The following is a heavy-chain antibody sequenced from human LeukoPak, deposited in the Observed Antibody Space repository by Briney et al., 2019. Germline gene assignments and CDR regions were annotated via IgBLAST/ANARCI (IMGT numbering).Heavy chain of an antibody. Sequence: PSESLSLTCTVSGGSISSSSYYWCWIRQPPGKGLEWIGNIFYSGTTYYNPSLKSRVAISVDTSKNLLSLRLSSVTAADTAVYYCARLPVTYGDYVVFFDSWGQGTLVSVSS. J-gene: IGHJ4*02. CDR3: ARLPVTYGDYVVFFDS. V-gene: IGHV4-39*01. CDR2: IFYSGTT. D-gene: IGHD4-17*01. CDR1: GGSISSSSYY.